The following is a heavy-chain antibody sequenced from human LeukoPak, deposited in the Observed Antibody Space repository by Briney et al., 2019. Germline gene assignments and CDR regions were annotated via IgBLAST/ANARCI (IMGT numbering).Heavy chain of an antibody. Sequence: GGPLRLSCAASGFTFRNYWMSWARQAPGTGLEWVANIKQDGSDRNYVTSVRGRFTISRDNAESSLFLQMNSLRAEDTAVYYCVRNLAVAGTCFDSWGQGTLVTVSS. V-gene: IGHV3-7*03. CDR3: VRNLAVAGTCFDS. CDR2: IKQDGSDR. J-gene: IGHJ4*02. D-gene: IGHD6-19*01. CDR1: GFTFRNYW.